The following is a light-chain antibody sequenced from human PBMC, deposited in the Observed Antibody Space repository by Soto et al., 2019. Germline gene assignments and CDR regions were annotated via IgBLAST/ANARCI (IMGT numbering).Light chain of an antibody. CDR2: GAS. V-gene: IGKV3-15*01. Sequence: EIVMTQSPANLSMSLGERATLSCRASQSVSSNLAWYQQKPGQAPGLLIYGASTRATGIPDRFSGSGSGTDFTLTISRLEPEDFAIYYCQQRSHWITFGQGTRLEIK. CDR1: QSVSSN. CDR3: QQRSHWIT. J-gene: IGKJ5*01.